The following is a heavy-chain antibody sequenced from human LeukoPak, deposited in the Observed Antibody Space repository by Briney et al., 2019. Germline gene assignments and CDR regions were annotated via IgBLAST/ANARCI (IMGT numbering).Heavy chain of an antibody. CDR2: VSTSGRDK. D-gene: IGHD3-3*01. Sequence: GGSLRLSCAASGFTFSSYTMSWVRQAPGKGLEWVSTVSTSGRDKYYADSVKGRFTISRDNSKNTLYLQMNSLRAEDTAVYYCAKGSGDFWSGYYNVYFDYWGQGTLVTVSS. J-gene: IGHJ4*02. CDR3: AKGSGDFWSGYYNVYFDY. V-gene: IGHV3-23*01. CDR1: GFTFSSYT.